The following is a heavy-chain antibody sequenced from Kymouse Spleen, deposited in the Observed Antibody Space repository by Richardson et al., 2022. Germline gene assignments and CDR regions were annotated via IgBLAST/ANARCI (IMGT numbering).Heavy chain of an antibody. J-gene: IGHJ4*02. D-gene: IGHD1-7*01. CDR1: GGSFSGYY. CDR3: ARGLTGTTGVDYFDY. CDR2: INHSGST. Sequence: QVQLQQWGAGLLKPSETLSLTCAVYGGSFSGYYWSWIRQPPGKGLEWIGEINHSGSTNYNPSLKSRVTISVDTSKNQFSLKLSSVTAADTAVYYCARGLTGTTGVDYFDYWGQGTLVTVSS. V-gene: IGHV4-34*01.